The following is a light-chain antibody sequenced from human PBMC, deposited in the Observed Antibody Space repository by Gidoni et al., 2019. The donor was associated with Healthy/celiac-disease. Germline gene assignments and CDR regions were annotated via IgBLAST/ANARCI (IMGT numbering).Light chain of an antibody. J-gene: IGKJ2*01. CDR1: QSVSSY. CDR2: DAS. Sequence: EIVLTQSPATLSFSPGERATLSCRASQSVSSYLAWYQQKPGQAPRLLIYDASNRATGIPARFSGSVSGTDFTLTISSLAPEDFAVYYCQQRSNWPRTFGQWTKLEIK. V-gene: IGKV3-11*01. CDR3: QQRSNWPRT.